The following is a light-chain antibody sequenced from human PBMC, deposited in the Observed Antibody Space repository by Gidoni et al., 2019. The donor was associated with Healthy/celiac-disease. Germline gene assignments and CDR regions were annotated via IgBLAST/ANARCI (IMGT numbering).Light chain of an antibody. Sequence: NFMLTQPHSVSESPGKTVTISCTRSSGSIASNYVQWYQQRPGSAPTTVIYEDNQRPSGVPDRFSGSIDISSNSASLTISGLKPEDEADYYCQSYDSSNWVFGGGTKLTVL. CDR3: QSYDSSNWV. J-gene: IGLJ3*02. CDR1: SGSIASNY. CDR2: EDN. V-gene: IGLV6-57*03.